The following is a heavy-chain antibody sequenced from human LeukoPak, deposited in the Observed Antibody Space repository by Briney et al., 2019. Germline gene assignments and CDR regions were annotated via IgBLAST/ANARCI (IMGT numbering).Heavy chain of an antibody. CDR3: AKETRYCSSTSCPTARSFDY. CDR2: ISGSGGST. J-gene: IGHJ4*02. D-gene: IGHD2-2*01. CDR1: GFIFSSYA. V-gene: IGHV3-23*01. Sequence: GGSLRLSCAASGFIFSSYAMSWVRQAPGKGLEWVSAISGSGGSTYYADSVKGRFTISRDNSKNTLCLQMNSLRAEDTAVYYCAKETRYCSSTSCPTARSFDYWGQGTLVTVSS.